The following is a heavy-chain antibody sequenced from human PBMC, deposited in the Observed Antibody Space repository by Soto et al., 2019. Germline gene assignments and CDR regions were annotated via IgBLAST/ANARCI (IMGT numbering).Heavy chain of an antibody. CDR3: ARIRSLVSSGYYAY. CDR2: INAGNGNT. D-gene: IGHD3-22*01. J-gene: IGHJ4*02. Sequence: ASVKVSCKAYGYTFTSYAMHWVRQAPGQRLEWMGWINAGNGNTKYSQKFQGRVTITRDTSASTAYMELSSLRSEDTAVYYCARIRSLVSSGYYAYWGQGTLVTVSS. V-gene: IGHV1-3*01. CDR1: GYTFTSYA.